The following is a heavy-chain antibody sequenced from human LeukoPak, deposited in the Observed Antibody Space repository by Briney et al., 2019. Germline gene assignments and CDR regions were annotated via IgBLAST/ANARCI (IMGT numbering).Heavy chain of an antibody. J-gene: IGHJ4*02. CDR1: GVAFSNYA. CDR3: ARGNVDTAMADY. V-gene: IGHV3-21*01. Sequence: GGSLRLSCAASGVAFSNYAMSWVRQAPGKGLEWVSSISSSSSYIYYADSVKGRFTISRDNAKNSLYLQMNSLRAEDTAVYYCARGNVDTAMADYWGQGTLVTVSS. D-gene: IGHD5-18*01. CDR2: ISSSSSYI.